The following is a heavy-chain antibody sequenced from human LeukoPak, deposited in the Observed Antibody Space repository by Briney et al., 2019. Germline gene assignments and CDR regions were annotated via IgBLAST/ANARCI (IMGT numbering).Heavy chain of an antibody. Sequence: SETLSLTCTVSGGSISSYYWSWIRQPPGKGLEWIGYIYYSGSTNYNPSLKSRVTISVDTSKNQFSLKLSSVTAADTAVYYCARGGYCSGGSCYLTGYMDVWGKGTTVTVSS. CDR3: ARGGYCSGGSCYLTGYMDV. V-gene: IGHV4-59*12. J-gene: IGHJ6*03. CDR1: GGSISSYY. CDR2: IYYSGST. D-gene: IGHD2-15*01.